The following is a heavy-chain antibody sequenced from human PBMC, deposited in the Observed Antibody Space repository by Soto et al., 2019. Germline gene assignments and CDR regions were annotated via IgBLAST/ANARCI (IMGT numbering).Heavy chain of an antibody. D-gene: IGHD3-10*01. Sequence: QVQLQESGPGLVKPSGTLSLTCAVSSGSISSSNWWSWVRQPPGKGLEWIGEIYHSGSTNYNPSLKSRVTISVDKSKSQFSLKLSSVTAADTAVYYCGSSRGYYYYYMDVWGKGTTVTVSS. V-gene: IGHV4-4*02. CDR3: GSSRGYYYYYMDV. J-gene: IGHJ6*03. CDR1: SGSISSSNW. CDR2: IYHSGST.